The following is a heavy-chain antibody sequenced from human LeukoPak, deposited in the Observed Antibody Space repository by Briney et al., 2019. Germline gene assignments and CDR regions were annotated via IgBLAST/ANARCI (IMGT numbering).Heavy chain of an antibody. CDR1: GFTFSDHS. J-gene: IGHJ4*02. D-gene: IGHD6-19*01. CDR2: TRDKANSYTT. CDR3: ARRYNSGHDY. V-gene: IGHV3-72*01. Sequence: GGSLRLSCAASGFTFSDHSMDWVRQAPGKGLEWVGRTRDKANSYTTAYAASVKGRLAISRDDSKNSLYLQMNSLKTEDTAVYYCARRYNSGHDYWGQGTLVTVSS.